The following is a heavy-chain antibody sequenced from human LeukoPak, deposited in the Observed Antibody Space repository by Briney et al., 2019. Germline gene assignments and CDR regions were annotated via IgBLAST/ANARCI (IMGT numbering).Heavy chain of an antibody. D-gene: IGHD3-9*01. J-gene: IGHJ4*02. CDR2: IWYDGSNK. V-gene: IGHV3-33*06. CDR1: GFTFSSYG. CDR3: VKWGDYDILTGYYVPDF. Sequence: PGRSLRLSCAASGFTFSSYGMHWVRQAPGKGLEWVAVIWYDGSNKYYADSVKGRFTISRDNSKNALYVEMNTLRAEDTAVYYCVKWGDYDILTGYYVPDFWGQGTLVTVSS.